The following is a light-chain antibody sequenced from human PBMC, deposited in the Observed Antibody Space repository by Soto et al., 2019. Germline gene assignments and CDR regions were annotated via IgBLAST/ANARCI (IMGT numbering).Light chain of an antibody. V-gene: IGKV3-20*01. CDR1: QSVSNNY. Sequence: EIVLTHSPGTLSLSPCERATLSCSAXQSVSNNYLAWYQQKPGQAPRLLIYGASNRATGIPDRFSGSGSGTDFTLTISRLEPEDFAVYYCQQYGSSPPVTFGGGTKVDIK. CDR2: GAS. J-gene: IGKJ4*01. CDR3: QQYGSSPPVT.